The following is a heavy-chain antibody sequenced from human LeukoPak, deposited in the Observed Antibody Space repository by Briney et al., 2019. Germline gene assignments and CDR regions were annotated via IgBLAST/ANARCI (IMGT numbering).Heavy chain of an antibody. J-gene: IGHJ4*02. Sequence: ASVKVSCKASGYTFTDYYMHWVRQAPGQGLEWMGWINPGSGGTKSTRKFQGRVTMTRDTSITTAYMELNTLTSDDTALYYCARDGGFDYWGQGTPVTVSS. CDR3: ARDGGFDY. V-gene: IGHV1-2*02. D-gene: IGHD3-3*01. CDR2: INPGSGGT. CDR1: GYTFTDYY.